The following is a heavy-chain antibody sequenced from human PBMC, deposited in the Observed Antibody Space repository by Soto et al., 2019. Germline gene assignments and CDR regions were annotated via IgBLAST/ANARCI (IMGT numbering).Heavy chain of an antibody. Sequence: ASVKVSCKASGYTFTSYDINWVRQATGQGLEWMGWMNPNSGNTGYAQKFQGRVTMTRNTSTSTAYMELSSLRSEDTAVYYCARALIDELIVVVPAAMDYFDYWGQGTLVTVSS. D-gene: IGHD2-2*01. J-gene: IGHJ4*02. V-gene: IGHV1-8*01. CDR2: MNPNSGNT. CDR3: ARALIDELIVVVPAAMDYFDY. CDR1: GYTFTSYD.